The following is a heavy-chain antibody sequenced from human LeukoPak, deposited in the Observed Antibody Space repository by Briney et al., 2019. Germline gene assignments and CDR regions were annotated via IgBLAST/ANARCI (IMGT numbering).Heavy chain of an antibody. J-gene: IGHJ6*02. Sequence: GGSLRLSCAASGFTVSSNYMSWVRQAPGKGLEWVSVIYSGGSTYYADSVKGRFTISRDNSKNTLYLQMNSLRAEDTAVYYCASQLWFGGDNYYYYGMDVWGQGTTVTVSS. D-gene: IGHD3-10*01. V-gene: IGHV3-66*04. CDR1: GFTVSSNY. CDR2: IYSGGST. CDR3: ASQLWFGGDNYYYYGMDV.